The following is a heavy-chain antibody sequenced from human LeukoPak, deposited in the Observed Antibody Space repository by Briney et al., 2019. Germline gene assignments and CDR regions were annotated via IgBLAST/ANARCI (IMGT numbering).Heavy chain of an antibody. Sequence: PGGSLRLSCAPSVFTFSRYSMNWVRQAPGKGLEGVSPISSSSSYIYYADSVKGRFTISRDNAKTSLYLQMNSLRAEDTAVYYCATGSGSYLDYFDYWGQGTLVTVSS. CDR2: ISSSSSYI. CDR1: VFTFSRYS. CDR3: ATGSGSYLDYFDY. V-gene: IGHV3-21*01. J-gene: IGHJ4*02. D-gene: IGHD3-10*01.